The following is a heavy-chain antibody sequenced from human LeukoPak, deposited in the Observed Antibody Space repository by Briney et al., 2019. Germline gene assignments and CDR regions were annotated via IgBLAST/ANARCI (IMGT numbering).Heavy chain of an antibody. CDR3: AKEGDYDYDFWSGYRGGAFDI. CDR2: ISGSGGST. Sequence: GGSLRLSCAASGFTFSDYYMSWIRQAPGKGLEWVSAISGSGGSTYYADSVKGRFTISRDNSKNTLYLQMNSLRAEDTAVYYCAKEGDYDYDFWSGYRGGAFDIWGQGTMVTVSS. CDR1: GFTFSDYY. D-gene: IGHD3-3*01. V-gene: IGHV3-23*01. J-gene: IGHJ3*02.